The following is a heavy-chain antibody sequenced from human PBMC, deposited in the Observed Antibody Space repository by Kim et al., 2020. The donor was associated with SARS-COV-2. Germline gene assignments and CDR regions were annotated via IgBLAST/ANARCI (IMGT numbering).Heavy chain of an antibody. CDR2: IYYSGST. CDR3: ARGYSSGWYNY. V-gene: IGHV4-59*08. Sequence: SETLSLTCTVSGGSISSYDWSWIRQPPGKGLEWIGYIYYSGSTNYNPSLKSRVTILVDTSKNQFSLKLISVTAADTAVYYCARGYSSGWYNYWGQGTLVTVSS. D-gene: IGHD6-19*01. CDR1: GGSISSYD. J-gene: IGHJ4*02.